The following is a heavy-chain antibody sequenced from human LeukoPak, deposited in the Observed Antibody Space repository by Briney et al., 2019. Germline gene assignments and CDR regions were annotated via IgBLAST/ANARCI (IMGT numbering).Heavy chain of an antibody. J-gene: IGHJ4*02. CDR2: INPSGGAP. CDR3: ARGAGSSWYDY. V-gene: IGHV1-46*01. D-gene: IGHD6-13*01. CDR1: GGTFSSYA. Sequence: ASVKVSCKASGGTFSSYAISWVRQAPGQGLEWMGIINPSGGAPSFAQKFQGRVTMTRDTSTSTVYMELSSLRSEDTAVYYCARGAGSSWYDYWGQGTLVTVSS.